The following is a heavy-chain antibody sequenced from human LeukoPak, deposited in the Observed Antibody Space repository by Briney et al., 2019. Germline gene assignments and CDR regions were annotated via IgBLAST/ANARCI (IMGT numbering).Heavy chain of an antibody. V-gene: IGHV3-30*18. CDR1: GFTFSSYG. Sequence: GGSLRLSCAASGFTFSSYGMHWVRQAPGKGLEWVAVISYDGSNKYYADSVKGRFTISRDNSKNTLYLQMNSLRAEGTAVYYCAKDSCSGGSCYCNYWGQGTLVTVSS. J-gene: IGHJ4*02. CDR2: ISYDGSNK. CDR3: AKDSCSGGSCYCNY. D-gene: IGHD2-15*01.